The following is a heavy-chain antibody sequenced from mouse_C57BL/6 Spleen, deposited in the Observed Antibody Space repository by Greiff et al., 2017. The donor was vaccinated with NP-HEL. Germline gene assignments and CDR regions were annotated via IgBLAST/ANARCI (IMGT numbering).Heavy chain of an antibody. CDR3: ARKRDYSNYDYFDY. D-gene: IGHD2-5*01. V-gene: IGHV1-50*01. CDR1: GYTFTSYW. J-gene: IGHJ2*01. CDR2: IDPSDSYT. Sequence: QVQLQQPGAELVKPGASVKLSCKASGYTFTSYWMQWVKQRPGQGLEWIGEIDPSDSYTNYNQKFKGKATLTVDTSSSTAYMQLSSLTSEDSAVYYCARKRDYSNYDYFDYWGQDTTLTVSS.